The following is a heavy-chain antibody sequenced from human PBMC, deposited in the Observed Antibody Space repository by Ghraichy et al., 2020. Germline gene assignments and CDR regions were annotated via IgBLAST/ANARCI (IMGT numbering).Heavy chain of an antibody. CDR3: ARVGPHYYYYGMDV. CDR1: GFTFSSYW. D-gene: IGHD3-10*01. CDR2: IKQDGSEK. V-gene: IGHV3-7*03. J-gene: IGHJ6*02. Sequence: LSLTCAASGFTFSSYWMSWVRQAPGKGLEWVANIKQDGSEKSYVDSVKGRFTISRDNAKNSLYLQMNSLRADDTAVYYCARVGPHYYYYGMDVWGQGTTVTVSS.